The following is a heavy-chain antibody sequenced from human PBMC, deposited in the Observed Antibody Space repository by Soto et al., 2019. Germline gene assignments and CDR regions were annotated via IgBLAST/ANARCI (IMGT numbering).Heavy chain of an antibody. J-gene: IGHJ4*02. Sequence: QVQLVESGGGVVQPGRSLRLSCAASGFTFSSYGMHWVRQAPGKGLEWVAVIWYDGSKKYYADSVKGRFTISRDNSKNTLYLQMNSLRGEDTAVYYCARVYNGIDEVGATWGYYFDHWGQGTLVTVSS. CDR2: IWYDGSKK. CDR3: ARVYNGIDEVGATWGYYFDH. CDR1: GFTFSSYG. V-gene: IGHV3-33*01. D-gene: IGHD1-26*01.